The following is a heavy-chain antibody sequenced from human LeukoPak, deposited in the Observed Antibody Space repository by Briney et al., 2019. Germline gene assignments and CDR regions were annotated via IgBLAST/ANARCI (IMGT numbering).Heavy chain of an antibody. V-gene: IGHV3-33*01. CDR3: ARETTYHYDFWSGSNWFDP. D-gene: IGHD3-3*01. J-gene: IGHJ5*02. CDR2: IWYDGSNK. Sequence: VHPGRSLRLSCAASGFTFSSYGMHWVRQAPGKGLEWVAVIWYDGSNKYYADSVKGRFTIYRDNSKNTLYLQMNSLRAEDTAVYYCARETTYHYDFWSGSNWFDPWGQGTLVTVSS. CDR1: GFTFSSYG.